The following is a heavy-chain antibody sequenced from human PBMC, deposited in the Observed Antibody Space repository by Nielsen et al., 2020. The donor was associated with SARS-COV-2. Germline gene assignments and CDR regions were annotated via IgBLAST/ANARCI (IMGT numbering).Heavy chain of an antibody. CDR3: ARDIWFGEFGY. J-gene: IGHJ4*02. CDR1: GFTFSSYG. Sequence: GESLKISCAASGFTFSSYGMHWVRQAPGKGLVWVSRINSDGSSTSYADSVKGRFTISRDNAKNTLYLQMNSLRAEDTAVYYCARDIWFGEFGYWGQGTLVTVSS. CDR2: INSDGSST. D-gene: IGHD3-10*01. V-gene: IGHV3-74*01.